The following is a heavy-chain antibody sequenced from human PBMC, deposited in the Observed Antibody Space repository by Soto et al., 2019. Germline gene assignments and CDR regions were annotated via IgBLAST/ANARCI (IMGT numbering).Heavy chain of an antibody. V-gene: IGHV4-59*01. Sequence: SETLSLTCTVSGGSISSYYWSWIRQPPGKGLEWIGHIYYSGSTNYNPSLKSRVTISVDTSKNQFSLKLSSVTAADTAVYYCARVSNFLGISYWGQGTLVTVSS. CDR2: IYYSGST. CDR3: ARVSNFLGISY. CDR1: GGSISSYY. D-gene: IGHD7-27*01. J-gene: IGHJ4*02.